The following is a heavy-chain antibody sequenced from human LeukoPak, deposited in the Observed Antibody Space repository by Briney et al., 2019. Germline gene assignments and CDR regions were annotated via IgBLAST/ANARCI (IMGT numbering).Heavy chain of an antibody. Sequence: SQTLSLTCAISGDSVSSNSVTWNWIRQSPSRGLEWLGRTYYRSTWYNDYAVSVRGRITVNPDTFKNQFSLHLNSVTPEDTAVYYCARRLTQYDCFDPWGQGILVTVSS. CDR2: TYYRSTWYN. D-gene: IGHD2-2*01. V-gene: IGHV6-1*01. CDR1: GDSVSSNSVT. CDR3: ARRLTQYDCFDP. J-gene: IGHJ5*02.